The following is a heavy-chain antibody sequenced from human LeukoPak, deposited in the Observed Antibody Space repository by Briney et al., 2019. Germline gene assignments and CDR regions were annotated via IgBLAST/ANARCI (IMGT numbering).Heavy chain of an antibody. J-gene: IGHJ4*02. CDR1: GFTFSSYW. Sequence: GGSLGLSCAASGFTFSSYWMSWVRQAPGKGLEWVANIKQDGSRIHYVDSVKGRFTISRDNAKNSLYLQMNSLRAEDTAVYYCARDPGIAAAGTVGYFDFWGQGTLVTVSS. V-gene: IGHV3-7*01. D-gene: IGHD6-13*01. CDR2: IKQDGSRI. CDR3: ARDPGIAAAGTVGYFDF.